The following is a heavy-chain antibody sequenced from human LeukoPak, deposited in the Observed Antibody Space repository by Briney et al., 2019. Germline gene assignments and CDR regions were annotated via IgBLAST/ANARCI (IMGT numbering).Heavy chain of an antibody. V-gene: IGHV4-59*08. Sequence: SATLSLTCPVSGASLSSHYWSWVRPPPGKGLEWIGYIHGRGSTHYDPSLRSRVTISEDTSKNQFSLKLTSVTAADTAVYYCARNIGWYTYDVWGQGTLVTVSS. CDR3: ARNIGWYTYDV. CDR2: IHGRGST. D-gene: IGHD6-19*01. J-gene: IGHJ4*02. CDR1: GASLSSHY.